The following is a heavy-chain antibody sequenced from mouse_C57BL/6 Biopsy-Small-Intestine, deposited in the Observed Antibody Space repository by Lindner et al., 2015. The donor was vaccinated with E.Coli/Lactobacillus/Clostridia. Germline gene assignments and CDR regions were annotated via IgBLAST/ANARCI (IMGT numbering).Heavy chain of an antibody. CDR3: ASFSSPDY. Sequence: VQLQESGPELVKPGASVKISCKASGYSFTGYYMNWVKQSPEKSLEWIGEINPGTGDTTYNQKFKAKATLTVDKSSSTAYMQLKTLTSEDSAVYYCASFSSPDYWGQGTTLTVSS. V-gene: IGHV1-42*01. D-gene: IGHD1-3*01. CDR1: GYSFTGYY. J-gene: IGHJ2*01. CDR2: INPGTGDT.